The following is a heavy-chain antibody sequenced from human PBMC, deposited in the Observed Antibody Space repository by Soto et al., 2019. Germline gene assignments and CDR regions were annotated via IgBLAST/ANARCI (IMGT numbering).Heavy chain of an antibody. D-gene: IGHD2-15*01. CDR1: GGTFSSYA. Sequence: QVQLVQSGAEVKKPGSSVKVSCKASGGTFSSYAISWVRQAPGQGLEWVGGIIPIFGTANYAQKFQGRVTITADESTSTAYMELNSLISADTAVYYCARDATGYLYFDSWGQGTLVTVSS. CDR2: IIPIFGTA. CDR3: ARDATGYLYFDS. V-gene: IGHV1-69*01. J-gene: IGHJ4*02.